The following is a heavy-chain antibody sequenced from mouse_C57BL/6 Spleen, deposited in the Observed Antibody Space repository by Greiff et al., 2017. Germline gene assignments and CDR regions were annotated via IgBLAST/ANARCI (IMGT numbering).Heavy chain of an antibody. Sequence: EVQLQQSGPGLVKPGASVKITCKASGYSFTDYNMNWVKQGNGKSLEWIGVINPNYGTTSYDQQFQGQGTLTVDPSSSSACMPLNSLTAEDSAVYYCARLLRSYYAMDYWGQGTLVTVSS. V-gene: IGHV1-39*01. CDR2: INPNYGTT. CDR1: GYSFTDYN. D-gene: IGHD1-1*01. CDR3: ARLLRSYYAMDY. J-gene: IGHJ4*01.